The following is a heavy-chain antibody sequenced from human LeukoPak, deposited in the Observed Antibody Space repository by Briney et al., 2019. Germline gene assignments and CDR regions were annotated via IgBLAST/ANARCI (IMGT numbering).Heavy chain of an antibody. V-gene: IGHV4-34*01. Sequence: SETLSLTCAVYGGSSSGYYWSWIRQPPGKGLEWIGEINHSGSTNYNPSLKSRVTISVDTSKNQFSLKLSSVTAADTAVYYCARQGLVDYVWGSYRTPLTTRAEYYFDYWGQGTLVTVSS. J-gene: IGHJ4*02. CDR1: GGSSSGYY. CDR3: ARQGLVDYVWGSYRTPLTTRAEYYFDY. CDR2: INHSGST. D-gene: IGHD3-16*02.